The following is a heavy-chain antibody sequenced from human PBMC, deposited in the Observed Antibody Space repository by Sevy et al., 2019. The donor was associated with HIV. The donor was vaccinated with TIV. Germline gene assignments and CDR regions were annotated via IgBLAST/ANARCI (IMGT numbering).Heavy chain of an antibody. D-gene: IGHD7-27*01. V-gene: IGHV1-3*01. CDR3: ARDTNGGTGPVYYYYYGMDV. J-gene: IGHJ6*02. CDR1: GYTFTSYA. Sequence: PSVKVSCKASGYTFTSYAMHWVRQAPGQRLEWMGWINAGNGNTKYSQKFQGRVTITRDTSASTAYMELRSLRSEDTAVYYCARDTNGGTGPVYYYYYGMDVWGQGTTVTVSS. CDR2: INAGNGNT.